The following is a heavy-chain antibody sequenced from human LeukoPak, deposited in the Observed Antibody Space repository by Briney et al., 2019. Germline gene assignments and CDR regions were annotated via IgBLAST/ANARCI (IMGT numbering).Heavy chain of an antibody. D-gene: IGHD6-19*01. CDR1: GFTFSSYA. V-gene: IGHV3-23*01. J-gene: IGHJ5*02. Sequence: GGSLRLSCAASGFTFSSYAMSWARQAPGKGLEWVSTISGSGDSTYYADSVKGRFTISRDNSKNSLYLQMNSLRAEDTAVYYCARERIAVAVMAPWGQGTLVTVSS. CDR3: ARERIAVAVMAP. CDR2: ISGSGDST.